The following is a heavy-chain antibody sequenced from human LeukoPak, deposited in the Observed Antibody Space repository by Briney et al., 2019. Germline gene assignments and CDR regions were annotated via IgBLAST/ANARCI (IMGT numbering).Heavy chain of an antibody. V-gene: IGHV1-69*04. CDR2: IIPILGIA. D-gene: IGHD3-3*01. CDR1: GGTFSSYT. Sequence: SVKVSCKASGGTFSSYTISWVRQAPGQGLERMGRIIPILGIANYAQKFQGRVTITADKSTSTAYMELSSLRSEDTAVYYCARDLGFYDFWSGPLNAFDIWGQGTMVTVSS. J-gene: IGHJ3*02. CDR3: ARDLGFYDFWSGPLNAFDI.